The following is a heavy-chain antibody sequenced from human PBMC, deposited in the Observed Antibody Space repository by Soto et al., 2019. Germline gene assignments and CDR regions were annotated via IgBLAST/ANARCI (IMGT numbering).Heavy chain of an antibody. J-gene: IGHJ4*02. V-gene: IGHV3-23*01. CDR2: ISGSGGSI. Sequence: PGGSLRLSCAASGFTFGIYAMSWVRQAPGKGLEWVSSISGSGGSIYYAHSVKGRFTISRDKTKNTLDLQMNSLRAEDTAVYHCAKARYEYLWGNYRSTGNFDSWGQGALVTVSS. CDR1: GFTFGIYA. CDR3: AKARYEYLWGNYRSTGNFDS. D-gene: IGHD3-16*02.